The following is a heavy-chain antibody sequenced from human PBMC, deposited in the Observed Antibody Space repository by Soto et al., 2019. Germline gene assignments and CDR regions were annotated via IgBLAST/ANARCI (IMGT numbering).Heavy chain of an antibody. CDR1: GFTFSNYA. Sequence: SLRLSCAASGFTFSNYAMHWVRQAPGKGLEWVAIVSYDGDNEYYVDSVKGRFTISRDHSKNTLYLQMNSLRAEDTAVYYCARDLRTLYGMDVWGQGTTVTVSS. V-gene: IGHV3-30*03. CDR3: ARDLRTLYGMDV. CDR2: VSYDGDNE. J-gene: IGHJ6*02.